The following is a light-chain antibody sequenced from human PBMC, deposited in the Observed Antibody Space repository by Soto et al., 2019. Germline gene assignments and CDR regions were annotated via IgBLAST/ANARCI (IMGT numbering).Light chain of an antibody. CDR2: DVT. CDR3: QAYDYSLSGSV. J-gene: IGLJ3*02. Sequence: QSALTQPRSVSGSPGQSVTISCTGTNSDVGTYNYVSWYQQHPGKAPKLIIYDVTKRPSGVPDRFSGSKSGTSASLAITGLQVEDEADYYCQAYDYSLSGSVFGGGTKVTVL. V-gene: IGLV2-11*01. CDR1: NSDVGTYNY.